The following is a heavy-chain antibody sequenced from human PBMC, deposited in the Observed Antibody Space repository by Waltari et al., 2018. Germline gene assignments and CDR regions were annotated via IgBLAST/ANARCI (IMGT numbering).Heavy chain of an antibody. D-gene: IGHD6-19*01. J-gene: IGHJ6*02. Sequence: QVQLQQWGAGVLKPSATLSLSCAVHNGSFSYYFWAWIRQPPGRGLEWIGEITDSAGTNYSPTLKGRVTISLETSRNQFSLKLQSVTVADTALYFCSRGPRITFQTGGWHSPQYHGLDVWGQGTMVVVSS. CDR2: ITDSAGT. CDR1: NGSFSYYF. CDR3: SRGPRITFQTGGWHSPQYHGLDV. V-gene: IGHV4-34*01.